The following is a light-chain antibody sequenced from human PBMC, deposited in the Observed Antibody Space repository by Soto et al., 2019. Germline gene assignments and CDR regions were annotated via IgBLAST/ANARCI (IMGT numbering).Light chain of an antibody. Sequence: NQLAQSPSSLSAAIGDRVTITCRASQYIANNLAWYQQTAGKGPSLLIYTASFLRDGVPSRFSGGGSGTHFTLTINGLQPEDSGTYFCEQLDSYPRTFGGGTKVESK. CDR2: TAS. CDR1: QYIANN. J-gene: IGKJ4*02. V-gene: IGKV1-9*01. CDR3: EQLDSYPRT.